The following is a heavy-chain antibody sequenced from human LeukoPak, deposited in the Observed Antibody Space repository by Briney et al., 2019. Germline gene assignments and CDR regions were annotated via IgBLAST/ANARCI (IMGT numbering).Heavy chain of an antibody. J-gene: IGHJ4*02. Sequence: SVKVSCKASGGTFSSYAISWVRQAPGQGLEWMGGSIPIFVTANYAQKFNVRVTVTADESTSTAYMYLSNLRSEHTAVYYCARAEYYYDASGGDYWGQGTLVTVSS. CDR2: SIPIFVTA. D-gene: IGHD3-22*01. V-gene: IGHV1-69*13. CDR1: GGTFSSYA. CDR3: ARAEYYYDASGGDY.